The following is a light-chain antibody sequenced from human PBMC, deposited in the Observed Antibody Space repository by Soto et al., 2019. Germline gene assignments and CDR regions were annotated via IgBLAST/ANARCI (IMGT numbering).Light chain of an antibody. J-gene: IGLJ1*01. V-gene: IGLV1-47*01. CDR2: RNN. CDR1: SSKIGSNY. Sequence: QSVLTQPPSASGTPGQRVTISCSGSSSKIGSNYVYWYQQLPGTAPKLLIYRNNQRPSGVPDRFSGSKSGTSASLAISGLRSEDEADYYCAAWDDSLSGSPYVFGTGTKVTVL. CDR3: AAWDDSLSGSPYV.